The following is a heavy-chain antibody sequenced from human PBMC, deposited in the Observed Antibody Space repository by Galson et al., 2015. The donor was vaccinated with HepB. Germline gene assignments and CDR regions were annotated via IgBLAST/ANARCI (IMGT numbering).Heavy chain of an antibody. CDR1: GGSISSSNW. Sequence: LSLTCAVSGGSISSSNWWSWVRQPPGKGLEWIGEIYHSGSTNYNPSLKSRVTISVDKSKNQFSLKLSSVTAADTAVYYCARGLIVVVPAAPGGWFDPWGQGTLVTVSS. CDR3: ARGLIVVVPAAPGGWFDP. J-gene: IGHJ5*02. CDR2: IYHSGST. V-gene: IGHV4-4*02. D-gene: IGHD2-2*01.